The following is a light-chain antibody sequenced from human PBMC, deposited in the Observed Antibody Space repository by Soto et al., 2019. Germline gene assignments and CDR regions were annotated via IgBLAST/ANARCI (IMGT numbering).Light chain of an antibody. Sequence: EIQMTQSPSTLSASVGDRVTITCRASQSITSWLAWYQQKPGKVPNLLISDASALQSGVPSRFSGSGSGTEFTLTISSLQPDDFATYYCQQYNSYPLTFGGGTKVEIK. J-gene: IGKJ4*01. CDR3: QQYNSYPLT. V-gene: IGKV1-5*01. CDR1: QSITSW. CDR2: DAS.